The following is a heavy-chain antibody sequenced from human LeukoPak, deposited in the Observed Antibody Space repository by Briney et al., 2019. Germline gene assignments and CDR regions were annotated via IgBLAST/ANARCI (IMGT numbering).Heavy chain of an antibody. J-gene: IGHJ5*02. CDR3: ARDTTHYGLGSSDNWFDP. V-gene: IGHV1-18*01. CDR1: GYTFTSYG. D-gene: IGHD3-10*01. Sequence: ASVKVSCKASGYTFTSYGISWVRQAPGQGLEWMGWISAYNGNTNYAQKLQGRVTMTTDTSTSTAYMELRSLRSDDTAVYYCARDTTHYGLGSSDNWFDPWGQGTLVTVSS. CDR2: ISAYNGNT.